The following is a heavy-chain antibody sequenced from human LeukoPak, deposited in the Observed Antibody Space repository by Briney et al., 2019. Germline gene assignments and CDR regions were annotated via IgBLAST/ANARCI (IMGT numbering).Heavy chain of an antibody. CDR2: IYSGGST. CDR1: GFTVSSDY. Sequence: GGSLRLSCIASGFTVSSDYMTWVRQAPGKGLEWVSIIYSGGSTYYADSVKGRFTISRDNSKNTLYLQMNSLRAEDTAVYYCARGGAMIRGVFDYWGQGTLVTVSS. V-gene: IGHV3-66*01. D-gene: IGHD3-10*01. CDR3: ARGGAMIRGVFDY. J-gene: IGHJ4*02.